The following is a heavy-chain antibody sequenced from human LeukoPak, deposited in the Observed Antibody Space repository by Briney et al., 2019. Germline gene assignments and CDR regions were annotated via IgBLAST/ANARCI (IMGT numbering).Heavy chain of an antibody. CDR1: GYTFTSYG. CDR2: ISAYNGNT. CDR3: AKLAAAGTVYYYYYMDV. D-gene: IGHD6-13*01. Sequence: ASVKVSCKASGYTFTSYGISWVRQAPGQGLEWMGWISAYNGNTNYAQKLQGRVTMTTDTSTSTAYMELRSLRSDDTAVYYCAKLAAAGTVYYYYYMDVWGKGTTVTVSS. J-gene: IGHJ6*03. V-gene: IGHV1-18*01.